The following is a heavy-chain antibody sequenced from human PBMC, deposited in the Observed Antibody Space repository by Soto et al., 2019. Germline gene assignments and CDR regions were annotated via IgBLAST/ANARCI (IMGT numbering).Heavy chain of an antibody. Sequence: GEVSWKASGYTLYRYGISWVRQAPGQGLEWMGWISAYNGNTNYAQKLQGRVTMTTDTSTSTAYMELRSLRSDDTAVYYCARRQSQTFGYGMDVWGQGTTVTV. CDR1: GYTLYRYG. CDR3: ARRQSQTFGYGMDV. CDR2: ISAYNGNT. V-gene: IGHV1-18*01. D-gene: IGHD3-10*01. J-gene: IGHJ6*02.